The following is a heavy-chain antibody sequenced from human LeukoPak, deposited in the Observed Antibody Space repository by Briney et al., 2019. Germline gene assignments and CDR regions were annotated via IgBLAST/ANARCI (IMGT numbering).Heavy chain of an antibody. Sequence: SETLSLTCTASSVSMSSYYWSWIRQPPGKGLEWIAYMHNNGNSNYNPSLKSRVTISIDTSNNHFSLKLTSVTAADTAIYYCARHDLRGGAFDIWGRGTLVTVSS. CDR3: ARHDLRGGAFDI. CDR2: MHNNGNS. CDR1: SVSMSSYY. V-gene: IGHV4-59*08. J-gene: IGHJ3*02. D-gene: IGHD3/OR15-3a*01.